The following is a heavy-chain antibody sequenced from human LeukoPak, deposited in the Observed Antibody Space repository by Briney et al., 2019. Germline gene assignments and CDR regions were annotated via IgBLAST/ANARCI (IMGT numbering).Heavy chain of an antibody. V-gene: IGHV3-30-3*01. D-gene: IGHD3-16*01. J-gene: IGHJ3*02. CDR2: ISYDGSNK. CDR1: GFTFSSYA. Sequence: HTGGSLRLSCAASGFTFSSYAMHWVRQAPGKGLEWVAVISYDGSNKYYADSVKGRFTISRDNSKNTLYLQMNSLRVEDTAVYYCAKDRLGHGLGEIDIWGQGTMVTVSS. CDR3: AKDRLGHGLGEIDI.